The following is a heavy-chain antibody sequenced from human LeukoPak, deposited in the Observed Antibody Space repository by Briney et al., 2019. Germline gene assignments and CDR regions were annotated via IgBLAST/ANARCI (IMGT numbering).Heavy chain of an antibody. CDR1: GVTFSNYA. CDR3: AKVPAGNKVEY. Sequence: GGSLRLSCAASGVTFSNYAMTWVRQAPGKGLEWVSGISISGGSTDYADSVKGRFTISRDNSKNTLYLQMNSLRAEDTAVYYCAKVPAGNKVEYWGQGTLVTVSS. J-gene: IGHJ4*02. D-gene: IGHD6-19*01. V-gene: IGHV3-23*01. CDR2: ISISGGST.